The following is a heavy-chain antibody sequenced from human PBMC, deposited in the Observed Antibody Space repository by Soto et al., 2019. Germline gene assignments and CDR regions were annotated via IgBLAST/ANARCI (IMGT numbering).Heavy chain of an antibody. Sequence: SQTLSLTCAISGDSVSSNTVVWNWIRQSPSRGLEWLGRTYYRSNWYTDYAVSVKGRITISPDTSNNQLSLQLNSVTPDDTAVYYCARLIGNSWLDSWGQGTLVTVSS. D-gene: IGHD2-8*01. CDR3: ARLIGNSWLDS. CDR2: TYYRSNWYT. V-gene: IGHV6-1*01. J-gene: IGHJ5*01. CDR1: GDSVSSNTVV.